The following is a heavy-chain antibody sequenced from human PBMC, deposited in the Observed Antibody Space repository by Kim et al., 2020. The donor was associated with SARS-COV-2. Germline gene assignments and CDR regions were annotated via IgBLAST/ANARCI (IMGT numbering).Heavy chain of an antibody. CDR3: AKDMYSSSWSEYFQH. CDR1: GFTFSSYG. J-gene: IGHJ1*01. CDR2: ISYDGSNK. Sequence: GGSLRLSCAASGFTFSSYGMHWVRQAPGKGLEWVAVISYDGSNKYYADSVKGRFTISRDNSKNTLYLQMNSLRAEDTAVYYCAKDMYSSSWSEYFQHWGQGTLVTVSS. D-gene: IGHD6-13*01. V-gene: IGHV3-30*18.